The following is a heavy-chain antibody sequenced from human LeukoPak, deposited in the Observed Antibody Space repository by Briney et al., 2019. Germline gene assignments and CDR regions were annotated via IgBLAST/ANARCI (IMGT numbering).Heavy chain of an antibody. CDR1: GFTFSSYT. J-gene: IGHJ4*02. CDR2: IRSSSSFI. V-gene: IGHV3-21*04. Sequence: GGSLRLSCAASGFTFSSYTMDWVRQAPGKGLEWVSSIRSSSSFIHYADSVKGRFTISRDNTKNTLYLQMNSLRAEDTAVYYCVLYYYGSGSYLGVFDYWGQGTLVTVSS. D-gene: IGHD3-10*01. CDR3: VLYYYGSGSYLGVFDY.